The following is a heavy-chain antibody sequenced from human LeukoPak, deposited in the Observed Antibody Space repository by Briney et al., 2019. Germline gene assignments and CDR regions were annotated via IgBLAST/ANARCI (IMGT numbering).Heavy chain of an antibody. V-gene: IGHV3-23*01. J-gene: IGHJ4*02. Sequence: GGSLRLSCAASGFTFLDYAMTWVRQAPGKGLEWVSSIGTPGTDTYYADSVKGRFTVSRDNSKNTLYLQMSSLRVEDTAVYYCARDFYWGQGTLVTVSS. CDR1: GFTFLDYA. CDR2: IGTPGTDT. CDR3: ARDFY.